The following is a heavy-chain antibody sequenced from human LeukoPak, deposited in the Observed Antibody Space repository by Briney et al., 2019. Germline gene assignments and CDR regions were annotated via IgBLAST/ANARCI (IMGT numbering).Heavy chain of an antibody. CDR3: RGRIVGATISGAFDI. J-gene: IGHJ3*02. D-gene: IGHD1-26*01. V-gene: IGHV1-69*05. CDR2: IIPIFGTA. Sequence: GSSVKVSCKASGGTFSSYAISWVRQAPGQGVEWMGRIIPIFGTANYAQKFQGRVTITTDESTSTAYMELSSLRSEDTAVYYCRGRIVGATISGAFDIWGQGTMVTVSS. CDR1: GGTFSSYA.